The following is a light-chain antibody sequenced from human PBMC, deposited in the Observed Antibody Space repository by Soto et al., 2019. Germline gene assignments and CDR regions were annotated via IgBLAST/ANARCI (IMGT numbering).Light chain of an antibody. CDR3: QSYDSSKTV. J-gene: IGLJ7*01. CDR2: EDN. CDR1: SGSIASNY. V-gene: IGLV6-57*04. Sequence: FMLTQPHSVSESPGKTVTISCTRSSGSIASNYVQWYQQRPGSAPTTVIYEDNQRPSGVPDRFSGSIDSSSNSASLTISGLKTEDEADYYCQSYDSSKTVFGGGTQLTVL.